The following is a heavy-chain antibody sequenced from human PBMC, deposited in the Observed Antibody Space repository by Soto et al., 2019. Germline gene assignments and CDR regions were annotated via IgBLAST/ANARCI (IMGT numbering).Heavy chain of an antibody. CDR3: ASVTMVRGAYGL. D-gene: IGHD3-10*01. CDR1: GYTFPSYY. V-gene: IGHV1-46*03. CDR2: INPSGGST. Sequence: ASVKVSCKASGYTFPSYYMHWVRQAPGQGLEWMGIINPSGGSTSYAQKFQGRVTMTRDTSTSTVYMELSSLRSEDTAVYYCASVTMVRGAYGLWGQGTLVTVSS. J-gene: IGHJ4*02.